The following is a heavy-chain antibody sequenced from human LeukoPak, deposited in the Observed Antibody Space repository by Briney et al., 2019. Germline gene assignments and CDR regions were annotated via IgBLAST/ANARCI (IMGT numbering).Heavy chain of an antibody. J-gene: IGHJ4*02. Sequence: ASVKVSCKVSGYTLTELSMHWVRQAPGKGLEWVGGFDPEDGETIYAQKFQGRVTMTEDTSTDTAYMELSSLRSEDTAVYYCATGDGGWYSFDYWGQGTLVTVSS. CDR3: ATGDGGWYSFDY. D-gene: IGHD6-19*01. CDR1: GYTLTELS. V-gene: IGHV1-24*01. CDR2: FDPEDGET.